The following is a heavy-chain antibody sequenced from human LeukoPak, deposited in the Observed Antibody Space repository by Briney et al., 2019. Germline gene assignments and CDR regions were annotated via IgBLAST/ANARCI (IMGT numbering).Heavy chain of an antibody. Sequence: PGGSLRLSCSASGFTFSSYAMYWVRQAPGKGLEYVSVISSNGGSTYYADSVKDRFTISRDSSKNTLYLQMSSLRTEDTAVYYCAKVRSDSIVVVVAATLDYWGQGTLVTVSS. CDR1: GFTFSSYA. J-gene: IGHJ4*02. V-gene: IGHV3-64D*09. D-gene: IGHD2-15*01. CDR2: ISSNGGST. CDR3: AKVRSDSIVVVVAATLDY.